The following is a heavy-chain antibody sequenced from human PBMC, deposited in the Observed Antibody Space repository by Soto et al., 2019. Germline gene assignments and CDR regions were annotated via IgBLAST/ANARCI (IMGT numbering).Heavy chain of an antibody. V-gene: IGHV3-23*01. D-gene: IGHD1-26*01. J-gene: IGHJ3*01. Sequence: GGSLRLACGASGFTFRIYAVSWVRQTPGKGLEWVAGISGSGERTYYADSVKGRFNISRDNSKNTVDLQLSSLRVEDTAVYFRAKQIFKWELYAFDLWGQGTMVTVSS. CDR1: GFTFRIYA. CDR3: AKQIFKWELYAFDL. CDR2: ISGSGERT.